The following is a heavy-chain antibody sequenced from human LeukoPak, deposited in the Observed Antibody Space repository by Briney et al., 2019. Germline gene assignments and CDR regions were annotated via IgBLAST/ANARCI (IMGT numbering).Heavy chain of an antibody. CDR1: GFTFDDYA. J-gene: IGHJ4*02. CDR2: ISWNSGSI. CDR3: AKSGYSYVKPPDY. Sequence: PGRSLRLSCAASGFTFDDYAMHWVRQAPGKGLEWVSGISWNSGSIGYADSVKGRFTISRDNAKNSLYLQMNSLRAEDTALYYCAKSGYSYVKPPDYWGQGTLVTVSS. D-gene: IGHD5-18*01. V-gene: IGHV3-9*01.